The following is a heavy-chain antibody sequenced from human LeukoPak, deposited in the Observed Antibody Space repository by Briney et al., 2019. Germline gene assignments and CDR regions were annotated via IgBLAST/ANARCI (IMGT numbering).Heavy chain of an antibody. D-gene: IGHD3-3*01. Sequence: SETLSLTCTVSGGSISSYYWSWIRQPPGKGLEWIGYIYYSGSTNYNPSLKSRVTISVDTSKNQFSLKLSSVTAADTAVYYCARGSPRRDFWSGYNYYFDYWGQGTLVTVSS. CDR2: IYYSGST. V-gene: IGHV4-59*01. CDR3: ARGSPRRDFWSGYNYYFDY. J-gene: IGHJ4*02. CDR1: GGSISSYY.